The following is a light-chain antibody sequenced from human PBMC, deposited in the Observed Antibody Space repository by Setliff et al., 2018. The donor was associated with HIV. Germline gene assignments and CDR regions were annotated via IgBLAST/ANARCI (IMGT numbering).Light chain of an antibody. CDR3: QVWDSSSDHYG. Sequence: SYALTQPPSVSVAPGKTARITCGGNNIGSKSVHWYQQKPGQAPVLVIYYDSDRPSGIPERFSGSNSGNTATLTIGRVEAGDEADYYCQVWDSSSDHYGFGTGTKV. J-gene: IGLJ1*01. CDR2: YDS. V-gene: IGLV3-21*04. CDR1: NIGSKS.